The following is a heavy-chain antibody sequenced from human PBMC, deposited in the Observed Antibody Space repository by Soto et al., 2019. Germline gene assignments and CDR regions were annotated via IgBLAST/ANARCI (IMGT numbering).Heavy chain of an antibody. J-gene: IGHJ5*02. CDR2: INAGNGNT. Sequence: QVQLVQSGAEEKKPGASVKVSCKASGYTFTSYAMHWVRQAPGQRLEWMGWINAGNGNTKYSQKFQGRVTITRDTSASKAYMELSSLRSEDTAVYYCARGYYDFWSGYHAGNWFDPWGQGTLVTVSS. D-gene: IGHD3-3*01. CDR3: ARGYYDFWSGYHAGNWFDP. V-gene: IGHV1-3*05. CDR1: GYTFTSYA.